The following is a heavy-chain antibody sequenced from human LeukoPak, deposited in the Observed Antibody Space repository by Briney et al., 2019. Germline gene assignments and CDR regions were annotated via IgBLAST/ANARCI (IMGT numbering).Heavy chain of an antibody. D-gene: IGHD5-18*01. V-gene: IGHV4-59*01. J-gene: IGHJ6*03. Sequence: SETLSLTCTVSGGSISSYYWSWIRQPPGKGLEWIGYIYYSGSTNYNPSLKSRVTISVDTSKNQFSLKLSSVTAADTAVYYCARADSYGFHYYYYYMDVWGKGTTVTVSS. CDR1: GGSISSYY. CDR2: IYYSGST. CDR3: ARADSYGFHYYYYYMDV.